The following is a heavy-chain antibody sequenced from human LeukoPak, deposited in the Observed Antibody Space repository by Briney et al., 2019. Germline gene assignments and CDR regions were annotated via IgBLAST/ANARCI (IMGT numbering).Heavy chain of an antibody. D-gene: IGHD4-17*01. CDR2: IIPIFGTA. CDR3: ARDKEYGDLL. Sequence: SVKVSCKASGGTFSSYAISWVRQAPGQELEWMGGIIPIFGTANYAQKFQGRVTITADESTSTAYMELSSLRSEDTAVYYCARDKEYGDLLWGQGTLVTVSS. CDR1: GGTFSSYA. J-gene: IGHJ4*02. V-gene: IGHV1-69*01.